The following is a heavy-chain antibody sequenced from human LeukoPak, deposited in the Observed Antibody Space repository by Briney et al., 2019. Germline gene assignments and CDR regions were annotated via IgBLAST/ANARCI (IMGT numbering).Heavy chain of an antibody. Sequence: ASVTLSCSASAATFSIYAISWVRQAPGQGLEWMGGIIPIFSTAYYSQKVQVRVTITADEATSTAYMDLSSLRSEDTAVYYCATRNFPHTYSYETPLGDWFDPWGQGTLVIVSS. CDR1: AATFSIYA. CDR3: ATRNFPHTYSYETPLGDWFDP. J-gene: IGHJ5*02. V-gene: IGHV1-69*13. CDR2: IIPIFSTA. D-gene: IGHD3-22*01.